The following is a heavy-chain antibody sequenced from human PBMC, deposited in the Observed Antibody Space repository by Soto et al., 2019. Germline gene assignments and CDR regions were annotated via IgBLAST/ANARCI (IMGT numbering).Heavy chain of an antibody. J-gene: IGHJ4*02. V-gene: IGHV3-23*01. CDR1: GFTFSSYT. Sequence: EVQLLESGGGLVQPGGSLRLSCAASGFTFSSYTMSWVRQGPGKGLEWVSGISSSGGSTVYSDSVKGRFTISRDNFKTTLYLQMNSLRAEDRAVYYCAKGWGDYWGQGTPVTVSS. CDR3: AKGWGDY. CDR2: ISSSGGST. D-gene: IGHD6-19*01.